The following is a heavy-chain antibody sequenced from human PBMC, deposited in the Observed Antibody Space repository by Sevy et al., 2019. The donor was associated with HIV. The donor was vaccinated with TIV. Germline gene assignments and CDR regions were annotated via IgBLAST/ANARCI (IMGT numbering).Heavy chain of an antibody. D-gene: IGHD5-12*01. CDR1: GFTFGDYA. V-gene: IGHV3-49*03. Sequence: GGSLRLSCTSSGFTFGDYAMSWFRQAPGKGLEWVAFIRRNSHEPYGGTTEYAASVKGRFTISRDDSKRIAYLQMNSLKTEDTAVYYCTRALATADTPEYYFDYWGQGILVTASS. CDR3: TRALATADTPEYYFDY. J-gene: IGHJ4*02. CDR2: IRRNSHEPYGGTT.